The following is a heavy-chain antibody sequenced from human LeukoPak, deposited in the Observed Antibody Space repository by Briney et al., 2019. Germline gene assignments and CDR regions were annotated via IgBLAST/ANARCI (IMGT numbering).Heavy chain of an antibody. J-gene: IGHJ4*02. D-gene: IGHD2-15*01. Sequence: ASVKVSCKASGYTFTSYDINWVRQATGQGLEWMGIINPSGGSTSYAQKFQGRVTMTRDTSTSTVYMELSSLRSEDTAVYYCARAPGLRQLLPFDYWGQGTLVTVSS. CDR1: GYTFTSYD. CDR3: ARAPGLRQLLPFDY. CDR2: INPSGGST. V-gene: IGHV1-46*01.